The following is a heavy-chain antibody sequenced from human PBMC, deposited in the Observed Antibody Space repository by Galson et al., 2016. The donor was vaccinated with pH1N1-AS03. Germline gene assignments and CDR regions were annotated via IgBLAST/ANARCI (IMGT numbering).Heavy chain of an antibody. Sequence: SVKVSCKASGGSFSTYAITWVRQAPGQGLEWMGGIIPVFDTPNYAQKFQGRVTITADESRNTAYMELSSLRSADTAVYYCAREATIFGVAGLHMDVWGQGT. CDR2: IIPVFDTP. D-gene: IGHD3-3*01. V-gene: IGHV1-69*13. CDR1: GGSFSTYA. J-gene: IGHJ6*02. CDR3: AREATIFGVAGLHMDV.